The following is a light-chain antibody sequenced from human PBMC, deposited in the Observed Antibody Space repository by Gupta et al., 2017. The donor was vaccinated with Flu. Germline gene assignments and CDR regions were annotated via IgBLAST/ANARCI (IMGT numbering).Light chain of an antibody. J-gene: IGKJ2*01. V-gene: IGKV3-11*01. Sequence: RATLFCRASESLKDYLAWYQQKPGQAPRLLIFDASHRAAGVAARFSGRGSGTDFTLTISSLEPEDSAIYYCQQRNYWPSGTFGQGTKVEI. CDR3: QQRNYWPSGT. CDR2: DAS. CDR1: ESLKDY.